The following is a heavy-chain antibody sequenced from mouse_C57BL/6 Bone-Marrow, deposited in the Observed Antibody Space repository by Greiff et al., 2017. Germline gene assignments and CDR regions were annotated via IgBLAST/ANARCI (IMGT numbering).Heavy chain of an antibody. CDR1: GYTFTSYW. J-gene: IGHJ2*01. Sequence: QVQLKQPGTELVKPGASVKLSCKASGYTFTSYWMHWVKQRPGQGLEWIGNINPSNGGTNYNEKFKSKATLTVDKSSSTAYMQLSSLTSEDSAVYYCARYGNYRVYFDYWGQGTTLTVSS. V-gene: IGHV1-53*01. CDR2: INPSNGGT. CDR3: ARYGNYRVYFDY. D-gene: IGHD2-1*01.